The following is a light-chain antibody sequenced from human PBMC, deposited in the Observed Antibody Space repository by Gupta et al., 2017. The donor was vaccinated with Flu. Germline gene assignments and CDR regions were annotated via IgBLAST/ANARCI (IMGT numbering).Light chain of an antibody. V-gene: IGLV10-54*04. CDR1: STKAGKQG. Sequence: TDTSTCSGKSTKAGKQGAAWRQQHHGHPPILLSYRNNSPPSVIAERFSASRSGNTASMTSTGLQAEDEADYYCSAWDNSHSTRVFGGGTKLTVL. CDR3: SAWDNSHSTRV. CDR2: RNN. J-gene: IGLJ2*01.